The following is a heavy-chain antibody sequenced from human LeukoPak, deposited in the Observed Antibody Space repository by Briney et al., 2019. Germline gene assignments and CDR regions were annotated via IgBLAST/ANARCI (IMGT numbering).Heavy chain of an antibody. CDR3: ARGYQLLFGGWFDP. J-gene: IGHJ5*02. D-gene: IGHD2-2*01. CDR1: GGTFSSYA. Sequence: SVKVSCKAPGGTFSSYAISWVRQAPGQGLEWMGRIIPILGIANYAQKFQGRVMITADKSTSTAYMELSSLRSEDTAVYYCARGYQLLFGGWFDPWGQGTLVTVSS. CDR2: IIPILGIA. V-gene: IGHV1-69*04.